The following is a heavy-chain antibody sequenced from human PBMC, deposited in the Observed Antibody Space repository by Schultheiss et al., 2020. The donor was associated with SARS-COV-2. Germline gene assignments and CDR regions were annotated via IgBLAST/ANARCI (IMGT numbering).Heavy chain of an antibody. Sequence: GESLKISCAASGFTFRDYGMHWVRQAPGKGLEWVSLIYSGGSVHYADSVKGRFTISRDRSQNTVFLQMNSLRAEDTAVYYCAKEERSTSYYYGMDVWGQGTTVTVSS. J-gene: IGHJ6*02. CDR2: IYSGGSV. V-gene: IGHV3-NL1*01. D-gene: IGHD2-2*01. CDR1: GFTFRDYG. CDR3: AKEERSTSYYYGMDV.